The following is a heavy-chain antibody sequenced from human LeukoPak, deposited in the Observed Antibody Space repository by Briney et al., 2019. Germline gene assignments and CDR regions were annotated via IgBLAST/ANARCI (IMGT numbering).Heavy chain of an antibody. J-gene: IGHJ1*01. CDR2: ICSDVSDK. Sequence: PGGSLRLSCAASGFTFSHYGMHWVRQAPGPGLGWVAVICSDVSDKYYAESVKGRFTISRDNSKNSLFLQMSSLRAEDTAVYYCAKDAQRGFDYSNSLQNWGQGILVTVSS. D-gene: IGHD4-11*01. CDR3: AKDAQRGFDYSNSLQN. CDR1: GFTFSHYG. V-gene: IGHV3-33*03.